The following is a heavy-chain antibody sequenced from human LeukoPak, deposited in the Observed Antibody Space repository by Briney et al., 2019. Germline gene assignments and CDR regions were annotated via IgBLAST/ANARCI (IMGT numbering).Heavy chain of an antibody. CDR3: ARRVGHSYGVTGAGAFDM. D-gene: IGHD5-18*01. CDR2: IYYSGST. CDR1: GDSISSYY. J-gene: IGHJ3*02. V-gene: IGHV4-59*01. Sequence: SETLSLTCTVSGDSISSYYWSWIRQPPGKGLEWIGYIYYSGSTKYNPSLKSRVTISVDTSKNQFSLKLSSVTAADTAVYYCARRVGHSYGVTGAGAFDMWGQGTVVTVSS.